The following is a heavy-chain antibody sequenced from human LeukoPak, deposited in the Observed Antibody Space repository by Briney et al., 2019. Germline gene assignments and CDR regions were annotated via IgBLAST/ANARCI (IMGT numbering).Heavy chain of an antibody. CDR1: GYTFTSYG. CDR3: AREVQLLGGNYYGMDV. J-gene: IGHJ6*02. D-gene: IGHD2-2*01. CDR2: ISAYNGNT. V-gene: IGHV1-18*01. Sequence: ASVKVSCKASGYTFTSYGISWVRQAPGQGLEWMGWISAYNGNTNYAQKLQGRVTMTTDTSTSTAYMELRSLRSDDTAVYYCAREVQLLGGNYYGMDVWGQGTTVTVSS.